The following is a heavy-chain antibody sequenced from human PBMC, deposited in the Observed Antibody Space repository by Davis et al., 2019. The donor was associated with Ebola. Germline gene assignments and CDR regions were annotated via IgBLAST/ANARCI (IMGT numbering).Heavy chain of an antibody. Sequence: SVKVSCKASGGTFSSYAISWVRQAPGQGLEWMGGIIPIFGTANYAQKFQGRVTITADESTSTAYMELSSLRSEDTAVYYCARGLYDYGDYVPPYFDYWGQGTLVTVSS. J-gene: IGHJ4*02. CDR2: IIPIFGTA. CDR1: GGTFSSYA. CDR3: ARGLYDYGDYVPPYFDY. D-gene: IGHD4-17*01. V-gene: IGHV1-69*13.